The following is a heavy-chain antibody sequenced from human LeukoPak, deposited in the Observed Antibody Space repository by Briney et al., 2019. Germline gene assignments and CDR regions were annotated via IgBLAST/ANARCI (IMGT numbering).Heavy chain of an antibody. CDR3: ARDSGWWRFDF. V-gene: IGHV3-23*01. J-gene: IGHJ4*02. CDR1: GFTFSSYA. CDR2: ISGSGTNT. Sequence: GGSLRLSCAASGFTFSSYAMTWVRQAPGKGLEWVSVISGSGTNTYYADSVKGRFTISRDNGKNSLYLQMNSLRAEDTAVYYCARDSGWWRFDFWGQGTLVTVSS. D-gene: IGHD6-13*01.